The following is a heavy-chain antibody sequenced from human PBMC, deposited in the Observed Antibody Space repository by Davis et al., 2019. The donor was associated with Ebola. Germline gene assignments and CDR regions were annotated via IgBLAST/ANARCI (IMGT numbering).Heavy chain of an antibody. D-gene: IGHD3-3*01. V-gene: IGHV3-21*01. CDR3: AREDDFWSGYYGMDV. Sequence: PGGSLRLSCAASGFTFSSYSMNWVRQAPGKGLEWVSSISSSSSYIYYADSVKGRFTISRDNAKNSLYLQMNSLRAEDTAVYYCAREDDFWSGYYGMDVWGQGTTVTVSS. CDR1: GFTFSSYS. J-gene: IGHJ6*02. CDR2: ISSSSSYI.